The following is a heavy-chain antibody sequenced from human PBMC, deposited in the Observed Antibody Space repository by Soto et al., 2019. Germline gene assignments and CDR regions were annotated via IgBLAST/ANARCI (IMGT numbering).Heavy chain of an antibody. CDR3: AKEGYSSSWYRGYFDY. Sequence: GGSLRLSCAASGFTFSSYAMSWVRQAPGKGLEWVSAISGSGGSTYYADSVKGRFTISRDNSKNTLYLQMNSLRAEDTAVYYCAKEGYSSSWYRGYFDYWGQGTLVTVSS. J-gene: IGHJ4*02. CDR2: ISGSGGST. D-gene: IGHD6-13*01. CDR1: GFTFSSYA. V-gene: IGHV3-23*01.